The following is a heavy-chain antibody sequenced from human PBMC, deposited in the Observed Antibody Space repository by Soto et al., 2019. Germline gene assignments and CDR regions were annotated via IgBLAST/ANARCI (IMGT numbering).Heavy chain of an antibody. CDR3: ARLAYTSGFTLDY. CDR2: IYYNGNT. V-gene: IGHV4-59*01. D-gene: IGHD5-18*01. J-gene: IGHJ4*02. Sequence: SETLSLTNTVSGGTMRSDYWTWIRHPPGERLEWIGYIYYNGNTNYNSSLKSRVTISIDTSKNQFSLKLNSVTAADTAVYFCARLAYTSGFTLDYCGRGTLVPVSS. CDR1: GGTMRSDY.